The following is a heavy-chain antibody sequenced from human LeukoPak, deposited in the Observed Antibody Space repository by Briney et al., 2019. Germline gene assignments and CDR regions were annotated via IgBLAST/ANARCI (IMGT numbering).Heavy chain of an antibody. J-gene: IGHJ4*02. V-gene: IGHV3-53*01. CDR1: GFTFSSYA. D-gene: IGHD4-17*01. Sequence: PGGSLRLSCAASGFTFSSYAMSWVRQAPGKGLEWVSVIYSGGRTYYADSVKGRFTISRDNSKNTLYLQMNSLRAEDTAVYYCARETSYGDYEGGQVYWGQGTLVTVSS. CDR3: ARETSYGDYEGGQVY. CDR2: IYSGGRT.